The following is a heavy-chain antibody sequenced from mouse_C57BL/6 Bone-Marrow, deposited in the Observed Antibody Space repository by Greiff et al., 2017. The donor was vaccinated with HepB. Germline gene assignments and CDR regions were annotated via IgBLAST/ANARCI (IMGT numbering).Heavy chain of an antibody. CDR2: IHPNSGST. V-gene: IGHV1-64*01. Sequence: QVQLQQPGAELVKPGASVKLSCKASGYTFTSYCMHWVKQSPGQGLEWIGMIHPNSGSTNYKEKFKSKATLTVDKSSSTAYMQLSSLTSEDSAVYDCASYDGYSYFAYWGQGTLVTVSA. D-gene: IGHD2-3*01. J-gene: IGHJ3*01. CDR3: ASYDGYSYFAY. CDR1: GYTFTSYC.